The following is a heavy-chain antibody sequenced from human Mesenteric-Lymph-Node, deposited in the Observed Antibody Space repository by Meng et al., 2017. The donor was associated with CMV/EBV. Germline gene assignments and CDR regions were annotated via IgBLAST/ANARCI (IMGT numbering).Heavy chain of an antibody. CDR3: ASSRLRFLEWLLPALGY. D-gene: IGHD3-3*01. Sequence: ETLSLTCTVSGGSISSRSYYWGWIRQPPGKGLEWFSSISSSSSYIYYADSVKGRFTISRDNAKNSLYLQMNSLRAEDTAVYYCASSRLRFLEWLLPALGYWGQGTLVTVSS. V-gene: IGHV3-21*01. CDR1: GGSISSRSYY. CDR2: ISSSSSYI. J-gene: IGHJ4*02.